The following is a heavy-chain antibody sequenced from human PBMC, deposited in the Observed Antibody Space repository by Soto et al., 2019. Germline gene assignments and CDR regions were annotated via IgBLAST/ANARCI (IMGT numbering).Heavy chain of an antibody. J-gene: IGHJ4*02. CDR3: ARTGERWILGYYFDY. D-gene: IGHD2-2*03. CDR2: IYYSGST. CDR1: GGSISSGGYY. V-gene: IGHV4-31*03. Sequence: QVQLQESGPGLVKPSQTLSLTCTVSGGSISSGGYYWSWIRQHPGKGLEWIGYIYYSGSTYYNPSLKSRVTISVDTSKNQFSLQLSSVTAADTAVYYCARTGERWILGYYFDYWGQGTLVTVSS.